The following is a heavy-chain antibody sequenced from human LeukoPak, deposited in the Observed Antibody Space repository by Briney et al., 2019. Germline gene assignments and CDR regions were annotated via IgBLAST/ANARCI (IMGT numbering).Heavy chain of an antibody. V-gene: IGHV3-74*01. CDR1: GLTFSNVW. D-gene: IGHD2-21*01. CDR3: ASFRDTDN. J-gene: IGHJ3*01. Sequence: GGSLRLSCAVSGLTFSNVWMNWVRQTPGQGLVWVCRINTAGSTVYADPVKGRFTISRDNAKNMVYLQMNSLRTEDTAVYYCASFRDTDNWGRGTMVAVSS. CDR2: INTAGST.